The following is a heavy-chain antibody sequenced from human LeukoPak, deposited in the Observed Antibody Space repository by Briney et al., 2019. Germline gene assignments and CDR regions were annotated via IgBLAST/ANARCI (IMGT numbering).Heavy chain of an antibody. V-gene: IGHV4-59*11. J-gene: IGHJ4*02. CDR1: GGSISSHY. D-gene: IGHD2-15*01. Sequence: SETLSLTCTVSGGSISSHYWSWIRQPPGKGLEWIGYIYYSGSTNYNPSLKSRVTISVDTSKNQFSLKLSSVTAADTAVYYCARSLIGLLIDYWGQGTLVTVSS. CDR3: ARSLIGLLIDY. CDR2: IYYSGST.